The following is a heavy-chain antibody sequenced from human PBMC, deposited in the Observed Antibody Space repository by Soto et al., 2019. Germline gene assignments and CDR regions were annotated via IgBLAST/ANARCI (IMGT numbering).Heavy chain of an antibody. CDR1: GGSISSGDYY. D-gene: IGHD2-15*01. CDR2: IYHSESS. V-gene: IGHV4-30-4*01. J-gene: IGHJ4*02. CDR3: ARGVPLDI. Sequence: SETLSLTCTVSGGSISSGDYYWSWIRQPPGKGLEWIGYIYHSESSYYNLSLKNRGTISVDTSKNHLSLKLTSVTAADTAVYYCARGVPLDIWGQGTLVTVSS.